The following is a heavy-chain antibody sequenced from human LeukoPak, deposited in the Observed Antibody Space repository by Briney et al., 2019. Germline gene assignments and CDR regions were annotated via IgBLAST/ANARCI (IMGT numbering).Heavy chain of an antibody. J-gene: IGHJ3*02. V-gene: IGHV1-46*01. CDR3: ARDITMVRGVSVQGAFDI. Sequence: ASVKVSCKASGYTFTSYYMHWVRQAPGQGLEWMGIISPSGGSTSYAQKFQGRVTMTRDTSTSTVYMELSSLRSEDTAVYYCARDITMVRGVSVQGAFDIWGQGTMVTVSS. CDR1: GYTFTSYY. D-gene: IGHD3-10*01. CDR2: ISPSGGST.